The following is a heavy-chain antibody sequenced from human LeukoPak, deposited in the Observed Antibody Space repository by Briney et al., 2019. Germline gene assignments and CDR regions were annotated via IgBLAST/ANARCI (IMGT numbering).Heavy chain of an antibody. V-gene: IGHV3-23*01. Sequence: LPGGTLRLSCAASGFTFSSYAMSWVRQAPGKGLEWVSAISGSGSSTYYADSVKGRFTISRDNSKNTLFLQMNSLTAEDTAIYSCARPRLEYCSGGSCFDAFDIWGQGTMVTVSS. CDR3: ARPRLEYCSGGSCFDAFDI. D-gene: IGHD2-15*01. CDR1: GFTFSSYA. CDR2: ISGSGSST. J-gene: IGHJ3*02.